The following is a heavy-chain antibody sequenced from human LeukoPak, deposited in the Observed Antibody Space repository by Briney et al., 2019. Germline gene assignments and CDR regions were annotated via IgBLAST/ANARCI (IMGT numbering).Heavy chain of an antibody. CDR2: ISYDGSNK. CDR1: GFTFSSYA. J-gene: IGHJ4*02. CDR3: ARGYSFDY. V-gene: IGHV3-30*04. D-gene: IGHD1-26*01. Sequence: PGGSLRLSCAAFGFTFSSYAMHWVRQAPGKGLEWVAVISYDGSNKYYADSVKGRFTISRDNSKNTLYLQMNSLRAEDTAVYYCARGYSFDYWGQGTLVTVSS.